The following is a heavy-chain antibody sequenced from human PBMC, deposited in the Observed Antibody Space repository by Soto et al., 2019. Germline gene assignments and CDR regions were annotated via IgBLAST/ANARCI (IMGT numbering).Heavy chain of an antibody. CDR2: ISFDGSNT. Sequence: GGSLRLSCATSGSTFSDYAMHWVRQAPGQGLEWVAAISFDGSNTYYADSLTGRFTISRDPSKNTLYLDMNSLRPEDTAVYYCAKIRMVTAMFQMDVWGQGTTVTVSS. CDR1: GSTFSDYA. J-gene: IGHJ6*02. V-gene: IGHV3-30*18. CDR3: AKIRMVTAMFQMDV. D-gene: IGHD2-21*02.